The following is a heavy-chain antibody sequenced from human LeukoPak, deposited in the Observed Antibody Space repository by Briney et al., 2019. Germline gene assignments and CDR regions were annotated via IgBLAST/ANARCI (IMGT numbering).Heavy chain of an antibody. CDR3: ARDLVTVTKGFDI. J-gene: IGHJ3*02. D-gene: IGHD4-17*01. Sequence: PSETLSFTCAVYGGSFSGYYWSWIRQPPGKGLEWIGEINHSGSTNYNPSLKSRVTISVDTSKNQFSLKLSSVTAADTAVYYCARDLVTVTKGFDIWGQGTMVSVSS. V-gene: IGHV4-34*01. CDR1: GGSFSGYY. CDR2: INHSGST.